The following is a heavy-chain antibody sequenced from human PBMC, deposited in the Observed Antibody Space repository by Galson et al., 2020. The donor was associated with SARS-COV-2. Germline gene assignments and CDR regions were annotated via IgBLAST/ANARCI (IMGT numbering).Heavy chain of an antibody. CDR2: ISYDGSNK. Sequence: GGSLRLSCAASGFTFSSYAMHWVRQAPGKGLEWVAVISYDGSNKYYADSVKGRFTISRDNSKNTLYLQMNSLRAEDTAVYYCAREIVVARNWFDPWGQGTLVTVSS. CDR1: GFTFSSYA. V-gene: IGHV3-30*04. CDR3: AREIVVARNWFDP. J-gene: IGHJ5*02. D-gene: IGHD3-22*01.